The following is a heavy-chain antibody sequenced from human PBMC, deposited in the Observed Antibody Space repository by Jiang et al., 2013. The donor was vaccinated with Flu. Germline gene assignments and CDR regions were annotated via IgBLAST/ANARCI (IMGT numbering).Heavy chain of an antibody. CDR3: AQKEGRCSSTSCYDQDH. J-gene: IGHJ4*02. CDR1: VLDSALIGVA. CDR2: IYYNENK. Sequence: TQTLTLDLHLLWVLDSALIGVAVGWSVSPRKALEWLALIYYNENKQYNPSLKNRLTITKDTSKNQVVLTVTSMDPMDTATYFCAQKEGRCSSTSCYDQDHWGQGTLVTVSS. V-gene: IGHV2-5*01. D-gene: IGHD2-2*01.